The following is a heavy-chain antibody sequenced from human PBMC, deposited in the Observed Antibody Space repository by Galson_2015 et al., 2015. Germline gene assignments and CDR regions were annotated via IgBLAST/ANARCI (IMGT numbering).Heavy chain of an antibody. CDR3: AKTTAYSGYDNREFDY. Sequence: QSGAEVTKPGESLKISCKGSGYSFTSYWIGWVRQMPGKGLEWMGIIYPGDSDTRYSPSFQGQVTISADKSISTAYLQWSSLKASDTAMYYCAKTTAYSGYDNREFDYWGQGTLVTVSS. CDR1: GYSFTSYW. J-gene: IGHJ4*02. D-gene: IGHD5-12*01. CDR2: IYPGDSDT. V-gene: IGHV5-51*01.